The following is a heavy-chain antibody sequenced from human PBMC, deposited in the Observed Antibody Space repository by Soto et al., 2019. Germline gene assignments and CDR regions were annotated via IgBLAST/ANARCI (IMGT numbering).Heavy chain of an antibody. CDR1: GFTFSDYD. V-gene: IGHV3-13*04. J-gene: IGHJ4*02. CDR3: ASARGHEWFGDQLF. Sequence: EVHLVASGEGLVQPGGSLRLCCAASGFTFSDYDLQWVRQIAGKNLEWVATIGTADDTYYPGSVKGRFTISRENAKDSFYLQINSLRVGDTAVYYCASARGHEWFGDQLFWGQGTLVTVSS. CDR2: IGTADDT. D-gene: IGHD3-10*01.